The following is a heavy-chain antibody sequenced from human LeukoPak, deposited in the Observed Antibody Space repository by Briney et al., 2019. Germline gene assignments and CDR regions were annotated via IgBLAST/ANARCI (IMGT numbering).Heavy chain of an antibody. CDR3: ARVPLGELPHFDY. CDR2: IKQDGSEK. V-gene: IGHV3-7*04. Sequence: PGGSLRLSCAASGFTFSSYWMSWVRQAPGKGLEWVANIKQDGSEKYYVDSVKGRFTISRDNAKNSLYLQMNSLRAEDTAVYYGARVPLGELPHFDYWGQGTLVTVSS. CDR1: GFTFSSYW. J-gene: IGHJ4*02. D-gene: IGHD3-10*01.